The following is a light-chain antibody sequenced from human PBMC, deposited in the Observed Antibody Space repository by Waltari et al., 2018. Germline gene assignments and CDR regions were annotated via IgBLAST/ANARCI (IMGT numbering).Light chain of an antibody. CDR2: GAS. V-gene: IGKV3-15*01. Sequence: IVMTQSPATLSLSPGERPTLPCRASQSVSTNLARYQQKPGQAPRLLISGASTRATGIPARFSGSGSGTEFTLTISSLQSEDFAVYYCQQYNDWSFGQGTKLEIK. J-gene: IGKJ2*01. CDR3: QQYNDWS. CDR1: QSVSTN.